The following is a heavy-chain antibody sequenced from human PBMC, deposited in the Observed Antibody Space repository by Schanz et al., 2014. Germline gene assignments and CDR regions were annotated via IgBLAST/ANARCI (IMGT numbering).Heavy chain of an antibody. D-gene: IGHD6-6*01. CDR1: GFTFSNFG. Sequence: QVQLVESGGGVVQPGRSLRLSCAASGFTFSNFGLHWVRQAPGKGLNWVAVISSDGPNKYYADSVQGRFTLSKDFSKDTLYLQLTSLRPEDTAVYYCARLATSKSRLGDAVDIWGQGTMVTVSS. CDR3: ARLATSKSRLGDAVDI. CDR2: ISSDGPNK. V-gene: IGHV3-30*03. J-gene: IGHJ3*02.